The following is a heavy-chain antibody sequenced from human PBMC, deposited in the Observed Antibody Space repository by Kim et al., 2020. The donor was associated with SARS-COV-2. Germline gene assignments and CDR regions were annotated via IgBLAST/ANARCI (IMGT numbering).Heavy chain of an antibody. D-gene: IGHD3-3*01. V-gene: IGHV3-21*01. CDR3: ARVILHSSRGLDYDFWSGYYTGYYYYGMDV. Sequence: GGSLRLSCAASGFTFSSYSMNWVRQAPGKGLEWVSSISSSSSYIYYADSVKGRFTISRDNAKNSLYLQMNSLRAEDTAVYYCARVILHSSRGLDYDFWSGYYTGYYYYGMDVWGQGTTVTVSS. CDR1: GFTFSSYS. J-gene: IGHJ6*02. CDR2: ISSSSSYI.